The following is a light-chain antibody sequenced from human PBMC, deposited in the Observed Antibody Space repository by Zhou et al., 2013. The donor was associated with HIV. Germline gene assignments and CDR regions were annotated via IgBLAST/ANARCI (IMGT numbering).Light chain of an antibody. J-gene: IGKJ2*01. CDR1: QSITTY. CDR3: QQAHSFPYT. V-gene: IGKV1-39*01. Sequence: DIQMTQSPSSLSASVGDRVTITCRASQSITTYLNWYQQKPGKAPKLLIYAASSLHSGVPSRFSGGGSGTDFTLTISSLQPEDFATYYCQQAHSFPYTFGQGTKLETK. CDR2: AAS.